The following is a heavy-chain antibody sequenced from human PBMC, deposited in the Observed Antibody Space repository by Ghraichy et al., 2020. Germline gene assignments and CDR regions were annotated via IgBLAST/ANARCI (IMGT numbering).Heavy chain of an antibody. V-gene: IGHV1-2*02. CDR2: INPNSGGT. J-gene: IGHJ4*02. CDR1: GYTFTGYY. Sequence: ASVKVSCKASGYTFTGYYMHWVRQAPGQGLEWMGWINPNSGGTNYAQKFQGRVTMTRDTSISTAYMELSRLRSDDTAVYYCARDPSDYMGAFFDYWGQGTLVTVSS. D-gene: IGHD4-11*01. CDR3: ARDPSDYMGAFFDY.